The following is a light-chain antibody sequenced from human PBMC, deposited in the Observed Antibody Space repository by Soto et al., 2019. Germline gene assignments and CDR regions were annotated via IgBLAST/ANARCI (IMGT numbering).Light chain of an antibody. CDR2: DAS. Sequence: DIQMAQSPSGLAASVGDRFTITCRSSQSISRWLAWYQQKSGKAPRLLXHDASSLESGVPSRFRGSGSGTEFTLTISSLKPPDFANYYCQQYNSYYPWTFGHGTQVDIK. V-gene: IGKV1-5*01. CDR3: QQYNSYYPWT. J-gene: IGKJ1*01. CDR1: QSISRW.